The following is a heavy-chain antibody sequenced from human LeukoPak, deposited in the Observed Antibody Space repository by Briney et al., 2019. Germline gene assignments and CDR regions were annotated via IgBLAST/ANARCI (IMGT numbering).Heavy chain of an antibody. CDR2: ISSSGSAI. CDR3: AKDGDWRPAAD. CDR1: GFTFSDYY. J-gene: IGHJ4*02. V-gene: IGHV3-11*01. D-gene: IGHD2-2*01. Sequence: PGGSLRLSCAASGFTFSDYYMSWIRQAPGKGLEWVSYISSSGSAIYYADSVKGRFTVSRDNAKNSLFLQMNSLRAEDTAIYYCAKDGDWRPAADWGQGTLVTVSS.